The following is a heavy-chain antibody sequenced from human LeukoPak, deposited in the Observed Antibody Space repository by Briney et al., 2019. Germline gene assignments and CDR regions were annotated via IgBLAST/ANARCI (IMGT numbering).Heavy chain of an antibody. Sequence: GGSLRLSCAASGFAFSNYWVHWVRQAPGKGLVWVSRINGDGSSTTYADSVKGRFTISRDNAKNTLSLQMNSLRAEDTAVYYCARGGCSAGSCYVSYGVDVWGQGTTVTVSS. D-gene: IGHD2-15*01. CDR3: ARGGCSAGSCYVSYGVDV. V-gene: IGHV3-74*01. J-gene: IGHJ6*02. CDR2: INGDGSST. CDR1: GFAFSNYW.